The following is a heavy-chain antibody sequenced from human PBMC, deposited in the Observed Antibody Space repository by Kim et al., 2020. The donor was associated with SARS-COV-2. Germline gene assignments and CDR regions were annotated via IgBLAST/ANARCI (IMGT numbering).Heavy chain of an antibody. J-gene: IGHJ6*02. CDR3: ARRGGLQAAPFGMDV. V-gene: IGHV5-51*01. CDR1: GYSFTSYW. CDR2: IYPGDSDT. Sequence: GESLKISCKGSGYSFTSYWIGWVRQMPGKGLEWMGIIYPGDSDTRYSPSFQGQVTISADKSISTAYLQWSSLKASDTAMYYCARRGGLQAAPFGMDVWGQGTTVTVSS. D-gene: IGHD4-4*01.